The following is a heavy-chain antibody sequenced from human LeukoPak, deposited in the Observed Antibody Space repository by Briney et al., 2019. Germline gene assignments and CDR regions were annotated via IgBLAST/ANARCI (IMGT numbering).Heavy chain of an antibody. CDR2: IRYDGSNK. CDR3: AKDRGLGGYIAAFGY. J-gene: IGHJ4*02. CDR1: GFTFSSYG. Sequence: GGSLRLSRAASGFTFSSYGVHWVRQAPGKGLEWVAFIRYDGSNKYYADSVKGRFTISRDNSKNTLYLQMNSLRAEDTAVYYCAKDRGLGGYIAAFGYWGQGTLVTVSP. V-gene: IGHV3-30*02. D-gene: IGHD6-6*01.